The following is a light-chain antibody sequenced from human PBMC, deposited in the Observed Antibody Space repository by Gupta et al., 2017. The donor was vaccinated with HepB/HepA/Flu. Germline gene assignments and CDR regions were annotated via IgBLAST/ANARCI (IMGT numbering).Light chain of an antibody. J-gene: IGLJ2*01. CDR3: QAWDSSADVV. V-gene: IGLV3-1*01. Sequence: SYELTQPPSVSVSPGQTASITCSGDKLGDKYACWYQQKPGQSPVLVIYQDSKRPSGIPGRFSGSNSGNTATLTISGTQARDDADYYCQAWDSSADVVFGGGTKLTVL. CDR2: QDS. CDR1: KLGDKY.